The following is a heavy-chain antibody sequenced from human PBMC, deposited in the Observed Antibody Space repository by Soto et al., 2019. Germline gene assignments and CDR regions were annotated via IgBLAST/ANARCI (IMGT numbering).Heavy chain of an antibody. D-gene: IGHD3-9*01. V-gene: IGHV3-23*01. J-gene: IGHJ4*02. CDR2: LSGSGYST. Sequence: GGSPRLSCAASGFTFSKSAMSWVRQAPGKGLQWVATLSGSGYSTYYTESVGGRFAISRDNSKNTLFLQMSSLRAEDTALYYCAKSGGDLLTGFSPSYFDHWGQGTLVTVSS. CDR1: GFTFSKSA. CDR3: AKSGGDLLTGFSPSYFDH.